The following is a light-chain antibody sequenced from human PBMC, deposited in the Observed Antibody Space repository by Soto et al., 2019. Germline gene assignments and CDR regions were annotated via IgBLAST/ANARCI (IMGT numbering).Light chain of an antibody. J-gene: IGKJ5*01. V-gene: IGKV1-5*01. CDR2: DAS. CDR3: QQGYSTPRT. Sequence: DNQMTQSPSTLSASVGDRVTITCRASQSISSWLAWYQQKPGKAPKLLIYDASSLESGVPSRFSGSGSGTDFTLTISSLQPEDFATYYCQQGYSTPRTFGQGTRLEIK. CDR1: QSISSW.